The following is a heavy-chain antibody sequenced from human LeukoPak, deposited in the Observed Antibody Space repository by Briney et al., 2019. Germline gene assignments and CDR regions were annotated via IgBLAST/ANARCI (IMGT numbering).Heavy chain of an antibody. CDR2: INPSGGST. D-gene: IGHD6-19*01. Sequence: ASVKVSCKASGYTFTSYYMHWVRQAPGQGLEWMGIINPSGGSTSYAQKFQGRVTMTRDTSTSAVYMELSSLRSEDTAVYYCARTLGGGYSSGWFDYWGQGTLVTVSS. CDR1: GYTFTSYY. CDR3: ARTLGGGYSSGWFDY. J-gene: IGHJ4*02. V-gene: IGHV1-46*01.